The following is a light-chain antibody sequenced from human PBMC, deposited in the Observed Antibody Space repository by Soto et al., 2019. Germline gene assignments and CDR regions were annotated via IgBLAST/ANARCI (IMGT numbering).Light chain of an antibody. CDR3: QQYGSSPPLT. J-gene: IGKJ4*01. V-gene: IGKV3-20*01. Sequence: EIVLTQSPGTLSSSPGERATLSCRASQSVSSRYLAWYQQKPGQAPRLLIYGASSRATGIPDRFSGSGSGTDFTLTLSSLEPEDFGVYYCQQYGSSPPLTFGGGTKVEIK. CDR2: GAS. CDR1: QSVSSRY.